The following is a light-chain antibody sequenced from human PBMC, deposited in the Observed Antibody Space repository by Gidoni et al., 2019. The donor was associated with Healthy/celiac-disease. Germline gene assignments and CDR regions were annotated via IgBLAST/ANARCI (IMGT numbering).Light chain of an antibody. V-gene: IGKV1-33*01. CDR3: QQYDNLPPNT. CDR2: DAS. CDR1: QDISNY. J-gene: IGKJ4*01. Sequence: DIQMNQSPSSLSASVGDRVTITCQASQDISNYLNWYQQKPGKAPKLLIYDASNLETGVPSRFSGSGTGTDFTFTISSLQPEDIATYYCQQYDNLPPNTFGGGTKVEIK.